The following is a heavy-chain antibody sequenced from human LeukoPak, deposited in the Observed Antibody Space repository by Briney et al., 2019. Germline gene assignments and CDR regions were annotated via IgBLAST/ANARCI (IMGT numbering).Heavy chain of an antibody. CDR3: ASPGGEGDYFDY. D-gene: IGHD3-10*01. V-gene: IGHV4-39*01. CDR1: GGSISSSSYY. J-gene: IGHJ4*02. Sequence: PSETLSLTCTVSGGSISSSSYYWGWIRQPPGKGLEWIGSIYYSGSTYYNPSLKSRVTISVDTSKNQFSLKLSSVTAADTAVYYCASPGGEGDYFDYWGQGTLVTVSS. CDR2: IYYSGST.